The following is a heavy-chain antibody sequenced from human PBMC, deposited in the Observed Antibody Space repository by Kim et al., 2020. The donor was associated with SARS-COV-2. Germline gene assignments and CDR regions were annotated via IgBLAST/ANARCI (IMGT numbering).Heavy chain of an antibody. Sequence: SVKVSCKASGGTFSSYTISWVRQAPGQGLEWMGRIIPILGIANYAQKFQGRVTITADKSTSTAYMELSSLRSEDTAVYYCARDLTYYYGSGSYGFDYWGQGTLVTVSS. V-gene: IGHV1-69*04. J-gene: IGHJ4*02. CDR2: IIPILGIA. D-gene: IGHD3-10*01. CDR1: GGTFSSYT. CDR3: ARDLTYYYGSGSYGFDY.